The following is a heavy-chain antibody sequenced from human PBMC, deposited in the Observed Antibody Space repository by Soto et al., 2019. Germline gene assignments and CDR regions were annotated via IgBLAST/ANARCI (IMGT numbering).Heavy chain of an antibody. V-gene: IGHV3-30*18. CDR3: AKGVVVATTSFQH. CDR1: GFTFSSYG. J-gene: IGHJ1*01. CDR2: ISYDGSDK. D-gene: IGHD2-15*01. Sequence: QVQLVESGGGVVQPGRSLRLSCVASGFTFSSYGMHWVRQAPGKGLEWVAVISYDGSDKYYADSVKGRFTISRDNSNNTLYLQMASLRAEATAVYYCAKGVVVATTSFQHWGQGTLVTVSS.